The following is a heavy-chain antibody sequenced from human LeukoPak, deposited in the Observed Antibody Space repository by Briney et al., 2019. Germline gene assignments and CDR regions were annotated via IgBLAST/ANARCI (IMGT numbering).Heavy chain of an antibody. D-gene: IGHD6-13*01. CDR3: ARDLGSGIAADSDY. CDR1: GFTFSSYW. Sequence: GGSLRLSCAASGFTFSSYWMSWVRQAPGKGLEWVANIKQDGSEKYYVDSVKGRFTISRDNAKNSLYLQMNSLRAEDTAVYYCARDLGSGIAADSDYWGQGTLVTVSS. CDR2: IKQDGSEK. J-gene: IGHJ4*02. V-gene: IGHV3-7*01.